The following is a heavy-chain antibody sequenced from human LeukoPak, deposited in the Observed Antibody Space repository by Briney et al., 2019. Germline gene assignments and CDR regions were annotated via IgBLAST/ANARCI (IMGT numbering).Heavy chain of an antibody. CDR3: ARAGVVGASILFDY. V-gene: IGHV3-74*01. J-gene: IGHJ4*02. CDR1: GFTFSSYW. Sequence: GGSLRLACAASGFTFSSYWMHWVRQAPGKGLVWVSRINSDGSSTSYADSVKGRFTISRDNAKNTLYLQMNSLRAEDTAVYYCARAGVVGASILFDYWGQGTLVTVSS. D-gene: IGHD1-26*01. CDR2: INSDGSST.